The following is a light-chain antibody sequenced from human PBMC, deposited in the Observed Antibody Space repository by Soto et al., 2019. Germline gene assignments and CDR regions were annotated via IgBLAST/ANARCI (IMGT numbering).Light chain of an antibody. Sequence: DVVMTQSPDSLAVSLGERATMNCKSSQSVLHSSNHENSLAWYQQKAGQRPKLLIYRASTRESGVPDRISGSGSGTDFTLTISSLQAEDVAVYYCQQYYTAIAFGQGTRLEI. CDR2: RAS. CDR3: QQYYTAIA. CDR1: QSVLHSSNHENS. J-gene: IGKJ5*01. V-gene: IGKV4-1*01.